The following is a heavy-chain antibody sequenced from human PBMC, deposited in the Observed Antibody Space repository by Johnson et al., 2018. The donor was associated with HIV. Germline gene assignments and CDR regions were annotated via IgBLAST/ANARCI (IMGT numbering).Heavy chain of an antibody. V-gene: IGHV3-30*10. J-gene: IGHJ3*01. CDR3: ARPRTGSDAFDV. CDR2: NK. D-gene: IGHD7-27*01. Sequence: NKYYTDSVKGRFTISRDNSKNRLYLQMNSLRAEDTAVYYCARPRTGSDAFDVWGQGAMVTVSS.